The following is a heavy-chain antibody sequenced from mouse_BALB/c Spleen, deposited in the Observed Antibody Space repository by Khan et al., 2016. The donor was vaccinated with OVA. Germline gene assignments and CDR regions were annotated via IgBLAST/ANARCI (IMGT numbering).Heavy chain of an antibody. CDR2: ISSGGDYT. CDR3: ARHLTGSFAY. D-gene: IGHD4-1*01. J-gene: IGHJ3*01. V-gene: IGHV5-6*01. Sequence: EVELVESGGDLVKPGGSLKLSCAASGFTFSSYGMSWVRQTPDKRLEWVATISSGGDYTYYPDSVKGRFTISRDNAKNNLYLQMRSLKSEDTAMYYCARHLTGSFAYWGQGTLVTVSA. CDR1: GFTFSSYG.